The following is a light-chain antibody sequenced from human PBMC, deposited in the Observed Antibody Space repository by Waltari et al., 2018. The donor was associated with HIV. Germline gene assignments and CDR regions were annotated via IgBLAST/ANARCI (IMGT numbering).Light chain of an antibody. Sequence: EIVLTQSPATLSVSPGERVTLSCRASQRIGSYLAWFQQKPGQVPSLLIYERSVRATGIPARFSGSGSGTEFTLTIGLQYEDCAVYFCHQYSDWPFSFGQGTKLDIK. V-gene: IGKV3-15*01. CDR2: ERS. J-gene: IGKJ2*03. CDR3: HQYSDWPFS. CDR1: QRIGSY.